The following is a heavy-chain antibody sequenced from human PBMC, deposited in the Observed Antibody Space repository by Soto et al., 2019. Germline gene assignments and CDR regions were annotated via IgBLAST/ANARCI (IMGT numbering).Heavy chain of an antibody. CDR3: SKWDGYGDQ. J-gene: IGHJ5*02. CDR2: ISGGGDST. D-gene: IGHD5-12*01. CDR1: GFTFSTNS. Sequence: EVQLSESGGGLVQPGGSLRLSCAASGFTFSTNSMTWVRQAPGKGLEWVCGISGGGDSTHYADSVKGRFTISRDNSKNMVYLQMNSLTADDTAGYFCSKWDGYGDQWGQGTLVTVSS. V-gene: IGHV3-23*01.